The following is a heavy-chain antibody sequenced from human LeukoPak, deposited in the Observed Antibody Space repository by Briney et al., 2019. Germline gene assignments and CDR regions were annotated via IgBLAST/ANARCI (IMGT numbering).Heavy chain of an antibody. CDR3: AKGSSGYFADL. V-gene: IGHV3-23*01. Sequence: GSLRLSCAASGFIFNNYGRIWVRQAPGKGLEWVSAISNDGGGTQYADFVEGRFTISRDNSKNTLFLQMSSLRAEDTALYYCAKGSSGYFADLWGQGTLVTVSS. CDR2: ISNDGGGT. CDR1: GFIFNNYG. D-gene: IGHD3-22*01. J-gene: IGHJ5*02.